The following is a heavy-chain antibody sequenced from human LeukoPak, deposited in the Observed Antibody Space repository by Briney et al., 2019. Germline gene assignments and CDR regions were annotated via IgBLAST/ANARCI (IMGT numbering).Heavy chain of an antibody. V-gene: IGHV1-69*04. Sequence: GASVKVSCKASGDTFSSYAISWVRQAPGQGLEWMGRIITVFAKTEYTQKFRGRVTITADKSTSTAFMELSSLTSEDTAVYYCARWAASCSSANCPYYLDYWGQGALVTVSS. D-gene: IGHD2-2*01. J-gene: IGHJ4*02. CDR2: IITVFAKT. CDR1: GDTFSSYA. CDR3: ARWAASCSSANCPYYLDY.